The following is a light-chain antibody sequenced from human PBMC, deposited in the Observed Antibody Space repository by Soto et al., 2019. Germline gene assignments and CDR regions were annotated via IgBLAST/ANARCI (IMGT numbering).Light chain of an antibody. V-gene: IGLV1-47*02. J-gene: IGLJ2*01. CDR3: AAWDDSLGGPV. CDR1: SSNIGRRF. Sequence: QAVVTQPPSASATPGQRVTISCSGSSSNIGRRFVYWYQHLPGTAPKLLIYSNNQRPSGVPDRFSGSKSGTSASLAISGLRSDDEADYYCAAWDDSLGGPVFGGGTKVTVL. CDR2: SNN.